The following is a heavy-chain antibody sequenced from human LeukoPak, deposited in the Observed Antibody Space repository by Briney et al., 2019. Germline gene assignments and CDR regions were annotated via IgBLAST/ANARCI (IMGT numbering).Heavy chain of an antibody. V-gene: IGHV1-2*02. Sequence: ASVKVSCKASGYTFTAHYMHWVRQAPGQGFEWMGWINPNSGGPNYAQKFQGRVTMTRDTSISTAYMELSRLRSDDTAVYYCARDLAGTIFGVVTPQYWGQGTLVTVSS. D-gene: IGHD3-3*01. J-gene: IGHJ4*02. CDR3: ARDLAGTIFGVVTPQY. CDR1: GYTFTAHY. CDR2: INPNSGGP.